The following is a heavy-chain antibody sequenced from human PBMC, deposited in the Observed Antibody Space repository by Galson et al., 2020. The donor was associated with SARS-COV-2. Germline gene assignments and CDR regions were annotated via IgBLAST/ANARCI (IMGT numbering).Heavy chain of an antibody. V-gene: IGHV4-39*01. CDR2: IFDSVNT. D-gene: IGHD4-17*01. J-gene: IGHJ4*02. CDR1: GDSISSNSYY. CDR3: ARRDYGDYYFDR. Sequence: SQTLSLTCSVSGDSISSNSYYWAWIRQTPEKGLEWIGSIFDSVNTYYNPSRKSRVTMSVDTTKNQFSLKLSSVAAADTAVYYCARRDYGDYYFDRWGQGTLVTVSS.